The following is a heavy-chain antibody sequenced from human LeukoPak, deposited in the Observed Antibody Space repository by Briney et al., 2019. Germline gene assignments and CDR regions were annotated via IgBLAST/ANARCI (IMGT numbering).Heavy chain of an antibody. CDR2: INWNGGST. V-gene: IGHV3-20*04. Sequence: PGGSLRLSCAASGFTFDDYGMSWVRQAPGKGLEWVSGINWNGGSTGYADSVMGRFTISRDNAKNSLYLQMNSLRAEDTALYYCVRTYYYDSSGRRDGYYFDYWGQGTLVTVPS. CDR1: GFTFDDYG. CDR3: VRTYYYDSSGRRDGYYFDY. J-gene: IGHJ4*02. D-gene: IGHD3-22*01.